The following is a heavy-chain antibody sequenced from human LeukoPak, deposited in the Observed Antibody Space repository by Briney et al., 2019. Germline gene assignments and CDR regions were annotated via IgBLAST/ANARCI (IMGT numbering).Heavy chain of an antibody. Sequence: SETLSLTCTVSGGSISSGSYYWSWIRQPAGKGLEWIGRIYYSGSTYYNPSLKSRVTISVDTSKNQFSLKLSSVTAADTAVYYCARHPWIQLWDPYFDYWGQGTLVTVSS. D-gene: IGHD5-18*01. V-gene: IGHV4-39*01. CDR1: GGSISSGSYY. CDR3: ARHPWIQLWDPYFDY. CDR2: IYYSGST. J-gene: IGHJ4*02.